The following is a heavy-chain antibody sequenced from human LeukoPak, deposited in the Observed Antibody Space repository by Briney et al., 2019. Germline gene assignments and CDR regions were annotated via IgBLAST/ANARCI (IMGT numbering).Heavy chain of an antibody. V-gene: IGHV1-18*01. CDR1: GGTFSSYA. CDR3: AREDLIAAAGIGIDY. J-gene: IGHJ4*02. CDR2: ISAYNGNT. D-gene: IGHD6-13*01. Sequence: ASVKVSCKASGGTFSSYAISWVRQAPGQGLEWMGWISAYNGNTNYAQKLQGRVTMTTDTSTSTAYMELRSLRSDDTAVYYCAREDLIAAAGIGIDYWGQGTLVTVSS.